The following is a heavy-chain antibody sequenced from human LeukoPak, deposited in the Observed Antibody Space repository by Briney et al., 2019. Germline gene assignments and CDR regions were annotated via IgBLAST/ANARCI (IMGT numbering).Heavy chain of an antibody. Sequence: PSETLSLTCTVSGGSISSYYWSWIRQPAGKGLEWIGRIYTSGNTNYNPSLKSRVTMSVDTSKNQFSLKLSSVTAADTAAYYCARDSNYYDSSGYYSVDYWGQGTLVTVSS. CDR2: IYTSGNT. CDR1: GGSISSYY. J-gene: IGHJ4*02. V-gene: IGHV4-4*07. D-gene: IGHD3-22*01. CDR3: ARDSNYYDSSGYYSVDY.